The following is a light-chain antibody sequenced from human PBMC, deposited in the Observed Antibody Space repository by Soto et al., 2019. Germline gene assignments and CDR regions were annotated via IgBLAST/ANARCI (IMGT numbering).Light chain of an antibody. CDR3: AAWDGSLNGYV. J-gene: IGLJ1*01. CDR2: TNT. CDR1: SSNVGGNP. Sequence: QSVLTQPPSASGTPGQRVTISCSGSSSNVGGNPVNWYQHVPTTAPKLLIYTNTQRPSGVPDRFSGSKSGTSASLAISGLQSEDEADYCCAAWDGSLNGYVFGTGTKLTVL. V-gene: IGLV1-44*01.